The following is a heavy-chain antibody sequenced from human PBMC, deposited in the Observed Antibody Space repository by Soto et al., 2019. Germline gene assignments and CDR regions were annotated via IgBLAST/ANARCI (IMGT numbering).Heavy chain of an antibody. D-gene: IGHD5-12*01. CDR1: GFTFRNYG. CDR2: IWYDGSNK. J-gene: IGHJ4*02. CDR3: ARGRDGYNPDY. Sequence: QVQLVESGGGVVQPGRSLRLSCAASGFTFRNYGMHWVRQAPGKGLEWMAVIWYDGSNKDHADSVKVRFTISRDNSKNTLYLQMNSLRDEDTAVYYCARGRDGYNPDYWGQGTLVTVSS. V-gene: IGHV3-33*01.